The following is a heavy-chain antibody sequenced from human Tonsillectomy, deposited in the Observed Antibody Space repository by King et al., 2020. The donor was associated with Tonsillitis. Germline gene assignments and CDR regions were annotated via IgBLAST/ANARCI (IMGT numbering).Heavy chain of an antibody. CDR3: AKALGYCTTTSCLP. D-gene: IGHD2-2*01. CDR2: ISYDGINK. CDR1: GFSFSSYA. Sequence: VQLVESGGGVVQPGRSLRLSCAASGFSFSSYAIHWVRQAPGKGLEWVAVISYDGINKYYADSVKGRFTISRDNSKNTVYLQMNSLRAKDTAVYYCAKALGYCTTTSCLPWGQGTLVTVSS. J-gene: IGHJ5*02. V-gene: IGHV3-30*04.